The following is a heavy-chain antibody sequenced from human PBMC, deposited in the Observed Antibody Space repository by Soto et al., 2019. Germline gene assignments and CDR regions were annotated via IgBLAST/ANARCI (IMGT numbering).Heavy chain of an antibody. J-gene: IGHJ4*02. D-gene: IGHD5-12*01. CDR3: ARGRGKRWLQLTYFDY. Sequence: PSETLSLTCAVYGGSFSGYYWSWIRQPPGKGLEWIGEINHSGSTNYNPSLKSRVTISVDASKNQFSLKLSSVTAADTAVYYCARGRGKRWLQLTYFDYWGQGTLVTVSS. V-gene: IGHV4-34*01. CDR1: GGSFSGYY. CDR2: INHSGST.